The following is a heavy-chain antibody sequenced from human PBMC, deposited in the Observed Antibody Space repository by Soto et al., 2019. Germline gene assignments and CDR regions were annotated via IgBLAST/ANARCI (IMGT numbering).Heavy chain of an antibody. V-gene: IGHV3-9*01. CDR3: GRVPYYYDSGSYFQPFEW. Sequence: EVQLLESGGGLVQPGGSLRLSCAASGFTFEDYAMHWVRQAPGKGLEWVSGISWNSGRIGYADSVKGRFTISRDNTKNSLYEQRNSLRLEDKALYYCGRVPYYYDSGSYFQPFEWWGQGTLVTVSS. D-gene: IGHD3-22*01. CDR1: GFTFEDYA. CDR2: ISWNSGRI. J-gene: IGHJ4*02.